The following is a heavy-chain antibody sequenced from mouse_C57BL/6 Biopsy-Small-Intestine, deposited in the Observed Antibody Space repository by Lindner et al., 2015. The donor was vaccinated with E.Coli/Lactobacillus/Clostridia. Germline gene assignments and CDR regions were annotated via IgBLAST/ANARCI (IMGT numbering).Heavy chain of an antibody. V-gene: IGHV1-66*01. J-gene: IGHJ4*01. Sequence: SVKVSCKASGYTFTSYDINWVRQATGQGPEWMGWMDPASGNTGYAEKFQGRVTMTRNTSITTAYMELSSLTSEDTAVYYCGRGWGGGWLDPWGQGTLVSVSS. CDR3: GRGWGGGWLDP. CDR2: MDPASGNT. CDR1: GYTFTSYD. D-gene: IGHD3-2*02.